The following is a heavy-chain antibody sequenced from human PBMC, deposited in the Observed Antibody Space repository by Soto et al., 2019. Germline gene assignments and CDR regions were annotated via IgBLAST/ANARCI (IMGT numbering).Heavy chain of an antibody. V-gene: IGHV4-39*07. CDR2: IYHSGST. J-gene: IGHJ6*02. Sequence: SETLSLTCTVSGGSISSGGYYWSWVRQPPGKGLEWIGEIYHSGSTNYNPSLKSRVTISVDKSKNQLSLKLSSVTAADTAVYYCAREGSLAEGGVVIMDYYYYGMDAWGQGTTVTVSS. CDR3: AREGSLAEGGVVIMDYYYYGMDA. CDR1: GGSISSGGYY. D-gene: IGHD3-3*01.